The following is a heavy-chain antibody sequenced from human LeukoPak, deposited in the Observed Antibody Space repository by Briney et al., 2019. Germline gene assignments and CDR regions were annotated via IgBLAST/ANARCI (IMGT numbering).Heavy chain of an antibody. CDR1: GYTFTSYY. CDR2: IDPSGGTT. CDR3: ARDSGEGSIVRWYFDL. D-gene: IGHD3-10*01. Sequence: ASVKVSCKASGYTFTSYYVHWLRQAPGQGLEWMGIIDPSGGTTTYAQKFQGRVTMTRDTSTNTVYMELSSLRSEDMAVYYCARDSGEGSIVRWYFDLWGRGTLVTVSS. J-gene: IGHJ2*01. V-gene: IGHV1-46*01.